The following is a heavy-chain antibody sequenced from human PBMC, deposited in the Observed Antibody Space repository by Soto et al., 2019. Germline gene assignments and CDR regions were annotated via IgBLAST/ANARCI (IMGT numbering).Heavy chain of an antibody. CDR2: ISCDGSDK. Sequence: QVQLVESGGGVVQPWRSLRLSCAASGFPFSSYAMHWVRTAPGKGLEWVAVISCDGSDKYYADSVKGRFTITRDNSKTTLNLQMNSLRAEDTAVYYCAKAMGELSPESYDYWGQGTLITVSS. J-gene: IGHJ4*02. CDR1: GFPFSSYA. CDR3: AKAMGELSPESYDY. D-gene: IGHD3-16*02. V-gene: IGHV3-30*18.